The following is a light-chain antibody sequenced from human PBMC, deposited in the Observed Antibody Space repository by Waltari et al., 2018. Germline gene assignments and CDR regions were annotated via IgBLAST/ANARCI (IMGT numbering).Light chain of an antibody. CDR2: STN. CDR1: SGSVSTNYY. Sequence: QTVVTQEPSFSVSPGGTVTLTCGLSSGSVSTNYYPTWYQQTPGQAPRTLIYSTNPRPSGVPGRFSGSILGNKAALTITGAQADDESYYYCVLYMGSGIWVFGGGTKLTVL. J-gene: IGLJ3*02. V-gene: IGLV8-61*01. CDR3: VLYMGSGIWV.